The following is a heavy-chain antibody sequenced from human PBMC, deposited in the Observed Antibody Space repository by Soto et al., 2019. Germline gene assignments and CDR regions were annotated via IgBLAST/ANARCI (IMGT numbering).Heavy chain of an antibody. CDR2: ISGSGGST. CDR3: AKDRSTYYLVPPFDP. CDR1: GFTFSSYA. V-gene: IGHV3-23*01. J-gene: IGHJ5*02. D-gene: IGHD3-10*01. Sequence: EVQLLESGGGLVQPGGSLRLSCAASGFTFSSYAMSWVRQATGKGLEWVSAISGSGGSTYYADSVKGRFTISRDNSNNTLYLQMNSLRAEDTAVYYCAKDRSTYYLVPPFDPWGQGTLVTVSS.